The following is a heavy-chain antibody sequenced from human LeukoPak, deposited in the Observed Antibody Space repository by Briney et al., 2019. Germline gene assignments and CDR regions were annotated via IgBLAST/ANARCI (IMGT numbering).Heavy chain of an antibody. CDR2: INPNSGGT. J-gene: IGHJ4*02. CDR3: ARAMFPEYYYGSGSLSDV. Sequence: GASVKVSCKASGYPFSGYYMHWVRQAPGQGLEWMGRINPNSGGTNYAQKFQGRVTMTRDTSISTAYMELSRLRSDDTAVYYCARAMFPEYYYGSGSLSDVWGQGTLVTVSS. V-gene: IGHV1-2*06. CDR1: GYPFSGYY. D-gene: IGHD3-10*01.